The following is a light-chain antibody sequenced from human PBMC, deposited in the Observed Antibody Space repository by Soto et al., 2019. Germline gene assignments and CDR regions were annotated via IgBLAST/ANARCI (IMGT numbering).Light chain of an antibody. CDR1: QRVSGGF. CDR2: DTS. V-gene: IGKV3D-20*01. J-gene: IGKJ1*01. Sequence: DIVLTQSPATLSLSPLERVSLXWGASQRVSGGFLAWYQQKPGLAPRLILYDTSFRATGIPDRFSGSGSGTDFTLTISRLDPEDFAVYYCQQYGSSPSFGQGTKVDIK. CDR3: QQYGSSPS.